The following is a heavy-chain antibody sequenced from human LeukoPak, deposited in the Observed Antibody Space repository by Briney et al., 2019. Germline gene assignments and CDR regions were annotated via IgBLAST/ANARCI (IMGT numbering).Heavy chain of an antibody. CDR1: GFTFSGSW. Sequence: GGSLRLSCAGSGFTFSGSWIHWVRQGPGKGLVWVARMNGDGSTINYADSVKGRFTISRDNAKNTVYLQMSSLRDEDTAIYYCARAGNFRFDYWGQGTLVTVSS. D-gene: IGHD1-7*01. V-gene: IGHV3-74*01. CDR2: MNGDGSTI. J-gene: IGHJ4*02. CDR3: ARAGNFRFDY.